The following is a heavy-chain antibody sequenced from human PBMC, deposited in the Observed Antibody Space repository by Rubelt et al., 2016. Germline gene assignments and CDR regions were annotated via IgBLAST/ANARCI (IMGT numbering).Heavy chain of an antibody. CDR2: INTYNDKT. CDR3: ARGYFESTGDFDY. J-gene: IGHJ4*02. CDR1: GYTFTTYG. D-gene: IGHD2-8*02. V-gene: IGHV1-18*01. Sequence: QVHLVQSAIEVKKPGASVKISCKTSGYTFTTYGIIWARRAPGQGLEWMGWINTYNDKTNYPQKFQGRVSMTTDSSTNTAYMELRSRRSDDTAVYYCARGYFESTGDFDYWGQGTLVTVSS.